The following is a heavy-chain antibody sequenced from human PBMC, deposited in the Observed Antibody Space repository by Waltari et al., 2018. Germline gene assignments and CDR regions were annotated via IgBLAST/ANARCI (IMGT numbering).Heavy chain of an antibody. CDR1: GFTFSSYS. D-gene: IGHD1-26*01. Sequence: EVQLVESGGGLVQPGGSLRLSCAASGFTFSSYSMNWVRQAPGKGLEWVSYISSSSSTIYYADSVKGRFTISRDNAKNSLYLQMNSLRAEDTAVYYCAVLGPSGAFDYWGQGTLVTVSS. CDR2: ISSSSSTI. V-gene: IGHV3-48*04. J-gene: IGHJ4*02. CDR3: AVLGPSGAFDY.